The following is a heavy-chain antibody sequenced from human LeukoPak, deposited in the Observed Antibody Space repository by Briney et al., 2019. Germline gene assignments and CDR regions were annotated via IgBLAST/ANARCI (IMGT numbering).Heavy chain of an antibody. V-gene: IGHV4-59*08. D-gene: IGHD2-2*01. CDR3: ARHVAPAMDYFDY. CDR2: IRYTGST. J-gene: IGHJ4*02. Sequence: PSETLSLTCTVSGGSISGYYWTWLRQSPGKRPEWLAYIRYTGSTNYNPSLKSRVTISVDTSKNQFSLTLTSVTAADTAVYYCARHVAPAMDYFDYWGPGTLVTVSP. CDR1: GGSISGYY.